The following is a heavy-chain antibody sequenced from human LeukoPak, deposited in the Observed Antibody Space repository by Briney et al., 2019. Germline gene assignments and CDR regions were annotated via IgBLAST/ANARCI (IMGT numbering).Heavy chain of an antibody. V-gene: IGHV1-18*01. Sequence: ASVKVSCKASGYTFTNYGISWVRQAPGQGLEWTGWISTYNGNTNYAQKLQGRVTMTTDTSTSTAYMELRSLRSDDTAVYYCARDLHRVVVRGVPHYYNYMDVWGKGTTVTISS. CDR1: GYTFTNYG. J-gene: IGHJ6*03. D-gene: IGHD3-10*01. CDR3: ARDLHRVVVRGVPHYYNYMDV. CDR2: ISTYNGNT.